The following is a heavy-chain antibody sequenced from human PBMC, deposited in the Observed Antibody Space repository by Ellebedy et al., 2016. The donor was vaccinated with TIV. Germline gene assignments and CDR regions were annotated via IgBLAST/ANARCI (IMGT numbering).Heavy chain of an antibody. J-gene: IGHJ3*02. V-gene: IGHV3-11*01. CDR3: TTDELNRMGDAFDI. D-gene: IGHD3-10*01. Sequence: GGSLRLSCAASGFTFSDYYMSWIRQAPGKGLEWVSYISSSGSTIYYADSVKGRFTISRDNAKNSLYLQMNSLRAEDTAVYFCTTDELNRMGDAFDIWGQGTMVTVSS. CDR2: ISSSGSTI. CDR1: GFTFSDYY.